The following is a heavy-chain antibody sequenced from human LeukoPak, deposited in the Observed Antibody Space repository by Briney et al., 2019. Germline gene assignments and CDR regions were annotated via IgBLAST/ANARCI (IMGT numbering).Heavy chain of an antibody. V-gene: IGHV1-8*03. D-gene: IGHD1-26*01. CDR3: ARGSKWELPYYYYYMDV. Sequence: ASVKVSCKASGYTFTSYDINWVRQATGQGLEWMGWMNPNSGNTGYAQKFQGRVTITRNTSISTAYMELSSLRSEDTAVYYCARGSKWELPYYYYYMDVWGKGTTVTVSS. CDR2: MNPNSGNT. CDR1: GYTFTSYD. J-gene: IGHJ6*03.